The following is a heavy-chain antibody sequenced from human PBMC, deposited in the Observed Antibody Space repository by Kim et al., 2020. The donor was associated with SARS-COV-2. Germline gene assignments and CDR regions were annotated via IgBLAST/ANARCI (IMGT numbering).Heavy chain of an antibody. J-gene: IGHJ2*01. CDR2: IYYSGST. CDR1: GGSISSSSYY. D-gene: IGHD3-22*01. CDR3: ARAAYYDDLNPGNFDL. V-gene: IGHV4-39*07. Sequence: SETLSLTCTVSGGSISSSSYYWGWIRQPPGKGLEWIGSIYYSGSTYYNPSLKSRVTISVDTSKNQFSLKLSSVTAADTAVYYCARAAYYDDLNPGNFDLWGRGTLVTVSS.